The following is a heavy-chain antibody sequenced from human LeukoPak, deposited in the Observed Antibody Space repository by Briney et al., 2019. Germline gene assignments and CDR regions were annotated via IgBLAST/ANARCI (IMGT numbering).Heavy chain of an antibody. V-gene: IGHV4-39*07. CDR1: GGSINSGSYY. CDR3: VRDRVGTTGVPYFDL. J-gene: IGHJ4*01. CDR2: IYYSGSP. Sequence: SETLSLTCTVSGGSINSGSYYWGWIRQPPGKGLEWIGSIYYSGSPNYNPSLKSRVTISIDMSKNQFSLKLSSVTAADTAVYYCVRDRVGTTGVPYFDLWGQGTLVTVSS. D-gene: IGHD1-26*01.